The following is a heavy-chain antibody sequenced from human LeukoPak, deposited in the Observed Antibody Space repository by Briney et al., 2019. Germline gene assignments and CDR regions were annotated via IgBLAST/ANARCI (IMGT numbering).Heavy chain of an antibody. CDR2: IYSGGST. CDR1: GFTVSSNY. Sequence: PGGSLRLSCAASGFTVSSNYMSWVRQAPGKGLEWVSVIYSGGSTYYADSVKGRFTISRDNSKNTLYLQMNSLRAEDTAVYYCARGYDSSGYYFLSWGQGTLVTVSS. V-gene: IGHV3-53*01. D-gene: IGHD3-22*01. J-gene: IGHJ4*02. CDR3: ARGYDSSGYYFLS.